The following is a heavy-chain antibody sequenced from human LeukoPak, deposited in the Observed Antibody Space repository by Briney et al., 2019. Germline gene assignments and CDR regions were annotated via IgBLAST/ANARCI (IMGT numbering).Heavy chain of an antibody. D-gene: IGHD4-23*01. CDR1: GGSISSGDYS. CDR2: IYYSGST. CDR3: AREGTTVVTPDYYYYGMDV. V-gene: IGHV4-30-4*01. Sequence: SETLSLTCTVSGGSISSGDYSWSWFRQPQGKALKGIGNIYYSGSTYYNPSLKSRVTISVDTSKNQFSLKLSSVTAADTAVYYCAREGTTVVTPDYYYYGMDVWGQGTTVTVSS. J-gene: IGHJ6*02.